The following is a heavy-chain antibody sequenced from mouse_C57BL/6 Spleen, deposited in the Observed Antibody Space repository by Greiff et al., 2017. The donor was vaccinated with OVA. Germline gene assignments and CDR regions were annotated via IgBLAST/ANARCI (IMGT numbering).Heavy chain of an antibody. CDR3: ARKGGNYVDYAMDY. CDR1: GFTFSDYG. Sequence: EVMLVEPGGGLVKPGGSLKLSCAASGFTFSDYGMHWVRQAPEQGLGWVEYISSGSSTNYYADTVKGRSTISRDNAKNTLFLQMTRLRSEDTAMYYCARKGGNYVDYAMDYWGQGTSVTVSS. D-gene: IGHD2-1*01. CDR2: ISSGSSTN. J-gene: IGHJ4*01. V-gene: IGHV5-17*01.